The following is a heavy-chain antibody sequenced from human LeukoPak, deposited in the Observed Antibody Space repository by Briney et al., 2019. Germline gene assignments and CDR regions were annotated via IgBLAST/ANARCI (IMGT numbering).Heavy chain of an antibody. CDR2: ISSSSSYI. J-gene: IGHJ4*02. Sequence: GGSLRLSCAASGFTFSSYSMNWVRQAPGKGLEWVSSISSSSSYIYYADSVKGRFTISRDNAKNSLYLQMNSLRAEDTAVYYCARVSRQQLAIDHWGQGTLVTVSS. CDR3: ARVSRQQLAIDH. CDR1: GFTFSSYS. D-gene: IGHD6-13*01. V-gene: IGHV3-21*01.